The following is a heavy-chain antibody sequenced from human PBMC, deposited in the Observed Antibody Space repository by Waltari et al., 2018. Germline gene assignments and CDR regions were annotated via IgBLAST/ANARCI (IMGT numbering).Heavy chain of an antibody. D-gene: IGHD5-12*01. Sequence: QVQLQESGPGLVKPSETLSLTCTVSGDSISSYYWSWIRQPPGKGLEWIGYISYTGSTNYNPSLKSRVTFSVDTSKNQFSLKLSSATAADTALYYCARALVTTRIYFDYWGLGTLVTVSS. CDR3: ARALVTTRIYFDY. CDR1: GDSISSYY. J-gene: IGHJ4*02. CDR2: ISYTGST. V-gene: IGHV4-59*08.